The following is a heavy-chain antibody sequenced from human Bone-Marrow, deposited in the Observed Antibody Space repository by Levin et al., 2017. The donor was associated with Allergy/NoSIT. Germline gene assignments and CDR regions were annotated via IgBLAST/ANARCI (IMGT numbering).Heavy chain of an antibody. CDR2: ISSSSSYI. J-gene: IGHJ4*02. Sequence: TTGGSLRLSCAASGFTFSSYSMNWVRQAPGKGLEWVSSISSSSSYIYYADSVKGRFTISRDNAKNSLYLQMNSLRAEDTAVYYCARQDIVVVPAARGYSSGWFYFDYWGQGTLVTVSS. V-gene: IGHV3-21*01. CDR1: GFTFSSYS. D-gene: IGHD2-2*01. CDR3: ARQDIVVVPAARGYSSGWFYFDY.